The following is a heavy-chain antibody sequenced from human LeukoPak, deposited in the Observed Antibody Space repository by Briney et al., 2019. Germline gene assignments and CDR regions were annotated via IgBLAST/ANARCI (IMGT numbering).Heavy chain of an antibody. CDR1: GYTFTSYG. CDR2: ISAYNGNT. D-gene: IGHD3-10*01. V-gene: IGHV1-18*04. CDR3: ARGAPWFGELPTDAFDI. J-gene: IGHJ3*02. Sequence: ASVKVSCKASGYTFTSYGISWVRHAPGQGLEWMGWISAYNGNTNYAQKLQGRVTMTTDTSTSTAYMELRSLRSDDTAVYYCARGAPWFGELPTDAFDIWGQGTMVTVSS.